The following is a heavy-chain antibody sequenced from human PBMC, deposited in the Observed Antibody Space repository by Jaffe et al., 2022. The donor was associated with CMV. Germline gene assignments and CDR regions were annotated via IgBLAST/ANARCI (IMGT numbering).Heavy chain of an antibody. CDR3: ARAHYDFWSGYQPEGGYYYYYMDV. Sequence: QVQLVESGGGVVQPGRSLRLSCAASGFTFSSYGMHWVRQAPGKGLEWVAVIWYDGSNKYYADSVKGRFTISRDNSKNTLYLQMNSLRAEDTAVYYCARAHYDFWSGYQPEGGYYYYYMDVWGKGTTVTVSS. D-gene: IGHD3-3*01. J-gene: IGHJ6*03. CDR2: IWYDGSNK. CDR1: GFTFSSYG. V-gene: IGHV3-33*08.